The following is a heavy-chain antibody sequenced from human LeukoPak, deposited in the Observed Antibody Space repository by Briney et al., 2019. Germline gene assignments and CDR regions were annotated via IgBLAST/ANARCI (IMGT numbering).Heavy chain of an antibody. D-gene: IGHD3-22*01. CDR3: ARLRGYYDSSGFWTSGYFDL. J-gene: IGHJ2*01. CDR1: GYSISSGYY. CDR2: IYHSGST. Sequence: SETLSLTCTVSGYSISSGYYWGRIRQPPGKGLEWIGSIYHSGSTYYNPSLKSRVTISVDTSKNQFSLKLSSVTAADTAVYYCARLRGYYDSSGFWTSGYFDLWGRGTLVTVSS. V-gene: IGHV4-38-2*02.